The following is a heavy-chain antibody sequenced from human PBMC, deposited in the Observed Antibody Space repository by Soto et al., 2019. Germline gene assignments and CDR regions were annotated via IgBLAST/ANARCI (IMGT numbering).Heavy chain of an antibody. J-gene: IGHJ4*02. CDR2: ISYDGSNT. CDR1: GFTFSSYA. V-gene: IGHV3-30-3*01. D-gene: IGHD3-16*01. CDR3: AIDPAVARWGAFAY. Sequence: QVQLVESGGGVVQPGRSLRLSCADSGFTFSSYAMHWVCKAPCKGLEWVAVISYDGSNTYYADSVKGRFTISRDNSKNTLYLQMNSLRAEDTAVYYCAIDPAVARWGAFAYWGQGTLVTVSS.